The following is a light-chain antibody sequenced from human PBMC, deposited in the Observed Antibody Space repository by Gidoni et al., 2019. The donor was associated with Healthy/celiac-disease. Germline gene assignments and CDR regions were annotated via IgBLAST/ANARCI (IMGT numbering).Light chain of an antibody. V-gene: IGKV1-39*01. CDR3: QQSYSTPPRYT. J-gene: IGKJ2*01. CDR1: QSISSY. CDR2: AAS. Sequence: DIQMTQSPSSLSASVGHRVTITCRASQSISSYLNWYQQKPGKAPKLLIYAASSLQSGVPSRFSGSGSGTDFTLTISSLQPEDFATYYCQQSYSTPPRYTFGQGTKLEIK.